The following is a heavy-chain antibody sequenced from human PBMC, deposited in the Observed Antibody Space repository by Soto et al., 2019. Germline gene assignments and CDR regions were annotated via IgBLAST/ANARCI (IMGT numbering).Heavy chain of an antibody. J-gene: IGHJ4*02. CDR2: IYYSGST. CDR3: ARGEMVYARRSSVFDY. V-gene: IGHV4-31*03. D-gene: IGHD2-8*01. CDR1: GGSISSGGYY. Sequence: PSETLSLTCTVSGGSISSGGYYWSWIRQHPGKGLEWIGYIYYSGSTYYNPSLKSRVTISVDTSKNQFSLKLSSVTAADTAVYYCARGEMVYARRSSVFDYWGQGTLVTVSS.